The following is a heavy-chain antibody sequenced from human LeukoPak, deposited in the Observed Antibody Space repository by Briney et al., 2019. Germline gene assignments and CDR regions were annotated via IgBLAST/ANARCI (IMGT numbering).Heavy chain of an antibody. V-gene: IGHV3-7*01. J-gene: IGHJ2*01. CDR2: IRQDGDEK. D-gene: IGHD2-8*02. CDR1: GFIFNSHW. CDR3: ARVRTEWYIDL. Sequence: GGSLRLSCAGSGFIFNSHWMTWVRQAPGMGLEWVGNIRQDGDEKFYADSVGGRFTISRDNAKNSLYLHLNSLRAQDTAIYYCARVRTEWYIDLWGRGTLVTVSP.